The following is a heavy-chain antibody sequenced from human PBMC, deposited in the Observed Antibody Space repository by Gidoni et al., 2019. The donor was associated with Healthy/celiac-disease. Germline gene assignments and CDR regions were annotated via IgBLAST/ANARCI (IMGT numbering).Heavy chain of an antibody. V-gene: IGHV3-30*18. CDR2: ISYDGSNK. CDR3: AKDMGSSSWYGFDY. J-gene: IGHJ4*02. CDR1: GFTFSSYG. Sequence: QVQLVESGGGVVQPGRSLRLSCAASGFTFSSYGMHWVRQAPGKGLEWVAVISYDGSNKYYADSVKGRFTISRDNSKNTLYLQMNSLRAEDTAVYYCAKDMGSSSWYGFDYWGQGTLVTVSS. D-gene: IGHD6-13*01.